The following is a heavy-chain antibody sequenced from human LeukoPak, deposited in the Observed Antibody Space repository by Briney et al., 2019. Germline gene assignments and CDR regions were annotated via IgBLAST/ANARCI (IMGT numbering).Heavy chain of an antibody. CDR2: VYDNGDT. D-gene: IGHD3-22*01. Sequence: SETLSLTCAVSGGSISSGGYSWSWIRQPPGKGLEWIGYVYDNGDTNYHPSFTGRVSISVDVSKNQFSLKLTSVLAADTADYFCARLSDYDVDTSHYMDVWGKGTTVTVSS. CDR3: ARLSDYDVDTSHYMDV. CDR1: GGSISSGGYS. J-gene: IGHJ6*03. V-gene: IGHV4-61*08.